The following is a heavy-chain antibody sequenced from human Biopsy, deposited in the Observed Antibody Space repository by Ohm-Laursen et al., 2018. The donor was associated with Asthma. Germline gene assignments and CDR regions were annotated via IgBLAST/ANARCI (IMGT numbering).Heavy chain of an antibody. D-gene: IGHD4-17*01. V-gene: IGHV3-48*02. CDR3: ARPRWGPYGY. CDR2: ISSSSTI. J-gene: IGHJ4*02. CDR1: GFTFSSYS. Sequence: FLRLSCAAAGFTFSSYSMNWVRQAPGKGLEWVSYISSSSTIYYADSVKGRFTISRDNAKNSLYLQMNSLRDEDTAVYYCARPRWGPYGYWGQGTLVTVSS.